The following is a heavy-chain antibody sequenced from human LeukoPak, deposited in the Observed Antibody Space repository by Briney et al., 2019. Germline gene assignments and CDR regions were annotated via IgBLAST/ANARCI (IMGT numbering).Heavy chain of an antibody. Sequence: ASVKVSCKASGYTFTDYYMHWVRQAPGQGLEWMGWINPNSGGTNFAQKFQGRVAMTRDTSISTAYLELGSLRSDDTAVYFCARARWQLVPYFDSWGQGTLVTISS. CDR2: INPNSGGT. CDR1: GYTFTDYY. CDR3: ARARWQLVPYFDS. J-gene: IGHJ4*02. V-gene: IGHV1-2*02. D-gene: IGHD6-6*01.